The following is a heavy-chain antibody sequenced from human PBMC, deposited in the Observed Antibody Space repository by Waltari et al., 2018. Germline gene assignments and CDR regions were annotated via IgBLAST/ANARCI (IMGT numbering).Heavy chain of an antibody. CDR2: IKQDGSEK. Sequence: EVQLVESGGGLVQPGGSLRLSCAASGFTFSSYWMSWVRQAPGKGLEWVTKIKQDGSEKDYVDSVKGRFTISRDNAKNSLYLQMNSLRAEDTAVYYCARERVAGRAEYFQHWGQGTLVTVSS. J-gene: IGHJ1*01. CDR3: ARERVAGRAEYFQH. D-gene: IGHD6-19*01. CDR1: GFTFSSYW. V-gene: IGHV3-7*01.